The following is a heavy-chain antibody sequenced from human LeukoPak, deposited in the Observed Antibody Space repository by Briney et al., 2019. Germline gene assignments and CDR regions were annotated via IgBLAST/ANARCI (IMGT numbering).Heavy chain of an antibody. D-gene: IGHD2-15*01. J-gene: IGHJ6*03. V-gene: IGHV3-21*01. CDR2: ISSSSSYI. CDR3: AREKVVVAEYYMDV. Sequence: PGGSLRLSCAASGFTFSSYSMNWVRQAPGKGLEWVSSISSSSSYIYYADSVKGRFTISRDNAKYSLYLQMISLRAEDTAVYYCAREKVVVAEYYMDVWGKGTTVTVSS. CDR1: GFTFSSYS.